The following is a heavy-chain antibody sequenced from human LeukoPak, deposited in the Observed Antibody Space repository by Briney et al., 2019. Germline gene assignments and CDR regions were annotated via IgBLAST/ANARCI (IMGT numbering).Heavy chain of an antibody. Sequence: GGSLRLSCAASGFTFSVSAIHWVRQASGKGLEWVGRIRSKTNSYATAYAASVEGRFTISRDDSKNTAYLQMNSLKTEDTAVYYCTTLGADTAMAFDPWGQGTLVTVSS. J-gene: IGHJ5*02. CDR3: TTLGADTAMAFDP. V-gene: IGHV3-73*01. CDR2: IRSKTNSYAT. CDR1: GFTFSVSA. D-gene: IGHD5-18*01.